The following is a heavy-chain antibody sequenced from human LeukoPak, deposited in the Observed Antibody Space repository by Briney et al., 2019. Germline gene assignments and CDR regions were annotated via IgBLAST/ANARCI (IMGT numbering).Heavy chain of an antibody. J-gene: IGHJ6*02. Sequence: PGGSLRLSCAASGFTFDDYAMPWVRQAPGKGLEWGSGISWNSGSIGYADSVKGRFTISRDNAKNSLYLQMNSLRAEATALYYCAKDGRSWNGYYYYGMDVWGQGTTVTVSS. V-gene: IGHV3-9*01. CDR3: AKDGRSWNGYYYYGMDV. CDR1: GFTFDDYA. D-gene: IGHD6-13*01. CDR2: ISWNSGSI.